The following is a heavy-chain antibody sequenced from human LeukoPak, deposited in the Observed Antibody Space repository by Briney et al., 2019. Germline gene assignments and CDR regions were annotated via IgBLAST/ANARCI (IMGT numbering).Heavy chain of an antibody. CDR3: ARVIGSTRAYNWFDP. D-gene: IGHD2-2*01. V-gene: IGHV3-66*02. J-gene: IGHJ5*02. Sequence: GGSLKLSCAAFGFTVSSNYMSWVRQAPGKGLEWVSVIYSGGSTYYADSVKGRFTISRDNSKNTLYLQMNSLRAEDTAVYYCARVIGSTRAYNWFDPWGQGTLVTVSS. CDR1: GFTVSSNY. CDR2: IYSGGST.